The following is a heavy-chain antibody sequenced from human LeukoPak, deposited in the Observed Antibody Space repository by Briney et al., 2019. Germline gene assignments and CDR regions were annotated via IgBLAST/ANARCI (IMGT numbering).Heavy chain of an antibody. V-gene: IGHV4-4*02. CDR2: IYHSGST. Sequence: SETLSLTCAVSGGSVSSNNWWSWVRQPPGKGLEWIGEIYHSGSTNYNPSLKSRVTISVDKSKNQFSLKLNSVTAADTAVYHCARAPSYAESFDIWGQGTMVTVSS. CDR3: ARAPSYAESFDI. CDR1: GGSVSSNNW. D-gene: IGHD2-2*01. J-gene: IGHJ3*02.